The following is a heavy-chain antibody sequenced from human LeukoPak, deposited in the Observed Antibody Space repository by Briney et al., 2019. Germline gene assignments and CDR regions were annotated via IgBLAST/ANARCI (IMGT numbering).Heavy chain of an antibody. CDR1: GFTFSSYA. V-gene: IGHV3-30-3*01. J-gene: IGHJ4*02. Sequence: GGSLRLSCAASGFTFSSYAMHWVRQAPGKGLEWVAVISYDGSNKYYADSVKVRFTISRDNSKNTLYLQMNSLRAEDTAVYYCARDLSGYSGYANCFDYWGQGTLVTVSS. D-gene: IGHD5-12*01. CDR3: ARDLSGYSGYANCFDY. CDR2: ISYDGSNK.